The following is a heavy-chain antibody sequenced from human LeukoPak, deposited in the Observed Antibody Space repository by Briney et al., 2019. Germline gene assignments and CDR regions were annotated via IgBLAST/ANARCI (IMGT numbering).Heavy chain of an antibody. V-gene: IGHV4-61*09. CDR1: GGSISSGSYY. CDR2: IYTSGST. D-gene: IGHD2-15*01. J-gene: IGHJ5*02. CDR3: ARAACSGGSCSFDP. Sequence: PSQTLSLTCTVSGGSISSGSYYWSWLRQPAGKGLEWLGHIYTSGSTNYNPSLKSRVTISVDTSKNQFSLKLSSVTAADTAVYYCARAACSGGSCSFDPWGQGTLVTVSS.